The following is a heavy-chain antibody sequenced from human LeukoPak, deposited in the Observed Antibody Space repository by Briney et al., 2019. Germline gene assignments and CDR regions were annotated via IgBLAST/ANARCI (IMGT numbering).Heavy chain of an antibody. Sequence: ASVKVSCKVSGYTLTELSMHWVRQAPGKGLEWMGGFDPEDGETIYAQKFQGRVTMTEDTSTDTAYMELSSLRSEDTAVYYCAADRFSIFGVVITPKNYYGMDVWGQGTTVTVFS. CDR1: GYTLTELS. D-gene: IGHD3-3*01. CDR3: AADRFSIFGVVITPKNYYGMDV. V-gene: IGHV1-24*01. CDR2: FDPEDGET. J-gene: IGHJ6*02.